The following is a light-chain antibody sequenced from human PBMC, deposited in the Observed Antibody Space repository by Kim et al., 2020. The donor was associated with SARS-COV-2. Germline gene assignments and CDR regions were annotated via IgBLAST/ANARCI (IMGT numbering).Light chain of an antibody. CDR3: CSYAGSYTWV. CDR2: DVS. J-gene: IGLJ3*02. V-gene: IGLV2-11*01. CDR1: SSDVGGYTY. Sequence: GQSVPIACTGTSSDVGGYTYVSWYQQHPGKAPQLMIYDVSKRPSGVPDRFSGSKSGNTASLTLSGLQAEDEADYYCCSYAGSYTWVFGGGTQLTVL.